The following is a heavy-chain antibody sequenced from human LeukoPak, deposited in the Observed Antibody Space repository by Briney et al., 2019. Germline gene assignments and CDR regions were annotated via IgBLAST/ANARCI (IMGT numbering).Heavy chain of an antibody. CDR2: ITTSGDT. Sequence: GGSLRLSCATSGFSFSSYDIHWLRQAAGRGLEWVSSITTSGDTNYAASVRGRFTISRENAKNSLFLQMNSLRPQDTAIYFCAIFVHYYDTTGYQKEGWDFWGTGTTVAVSP. CDR1: GFSFSSYD. J-gene: IGHJ6*04. CDR3: AIFVHYYDTTGYQKEGWDF. D-gene: IGHD3-22*01. V-gene: IGHV3-13*01.